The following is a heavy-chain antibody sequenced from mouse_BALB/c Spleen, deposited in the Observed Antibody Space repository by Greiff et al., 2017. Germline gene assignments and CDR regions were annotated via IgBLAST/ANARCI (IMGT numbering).Heavy chain of an antibody. Sequence: QVQLQQSGAELVRSVASVKMSCKASGYTFTSHNMHWVKQTPGQGLEWIGYIYPGNGGINYNQKFKGKATLTADTSSSSAYMQINSLTSEDSAVYFWEIGGYYGSSGSMDYWGQGTSVTVSS. CDR1: GYTFTSHN. J-gene: IGHJ4*01. CDR2: IYPGNGGI. CDR3: EIGGYYGSSGSMDY. D-gene: IGHD1-1*01. V-gene: IGHV1-12*01.